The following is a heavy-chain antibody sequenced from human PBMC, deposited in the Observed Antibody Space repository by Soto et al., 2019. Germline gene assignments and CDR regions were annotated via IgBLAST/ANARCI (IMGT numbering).Heavy chain of an antibody. Sequence: GESLRLSCAASGFTFSSYWMSWVRQAPGKGLEWVANIKQDGSEKYYVDSVKGRFTISRDNAKNSLYLQMNSLRAEDTAVYYSASANYGTYMDVWGKGTTVTVSS. J-gene: IGHJ6*03. V-gene: IGHV3-7*01. CDR2: IKQDGSEK. CDR3: ASANYGTYMDV. D-gene: IGHD1-7*01. CDR1: GFTFSSYW.